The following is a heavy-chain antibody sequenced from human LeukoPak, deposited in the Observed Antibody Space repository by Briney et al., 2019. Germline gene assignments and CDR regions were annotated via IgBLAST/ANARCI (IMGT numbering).Heavy chain of an antibody. CDR3: ARGRGARRSGYYPSSWFDP. CDR2: IYYSGST. Sequence: SQTLSLTYTVSGGSISSGDYYWSWIRQPPGKGLEWIGYIYYSGSTYYNPSLKSRVTISVDTSKNQFSLKLSSVTAADTAMYYCARGRGARRSGYYPSSWFDPWGQGTLVTVSS. V-gene: IGHV4-30-4*01. J-gene: IGHJ5*02. D-gene: IGHD3-3*01. CDR1: GGSISSGDYY.